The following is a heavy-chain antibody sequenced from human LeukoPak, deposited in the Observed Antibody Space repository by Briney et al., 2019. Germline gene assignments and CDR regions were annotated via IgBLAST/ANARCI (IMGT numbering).Heavy chain of an antibody. CDR3: ARDGTAAGLYFDL. D-gene: IGHD1-7*01. J-gene: IGHJ4*01. CDR1: GFTFTDYW. CDR2: IRQDGSEK. Sequence: GGSLRLSCAVSGFTFTDYWMNWVRQAPGKELEWVASIRQDGSEKTYVDSVKGRFTISRDNNKNSLSLQLDSLRVEDTAVYYCARDGTAAGLYFDLWGQGTLVTVSS. V-gene: IGHV3-7*01.